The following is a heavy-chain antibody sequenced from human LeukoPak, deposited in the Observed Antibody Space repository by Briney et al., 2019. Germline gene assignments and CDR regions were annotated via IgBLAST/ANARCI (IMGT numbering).Heavy chain of an antibody. CDR3: ARDDDYYDSSGYYYSDY. Sequence: SQTLSLTCTVSGGSISSGSYYWSWIRQPAGKGLEWIGRIYTSGSTNYNPSLKSRVTISVDTSKNQFSLKLSSVTAEDTAVYYCARDDDYYDSSGYYYSDYWGQGTLVTVSS. CDR2: IYTSGST. CDR1: GGSISSGSYY. V-gene: IGHV4-61*02. J-gene: IGHJ4*02. D-gene: IGHD3-22*01.